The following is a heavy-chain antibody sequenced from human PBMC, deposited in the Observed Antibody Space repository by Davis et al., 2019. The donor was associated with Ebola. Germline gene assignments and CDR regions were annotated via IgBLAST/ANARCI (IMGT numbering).Heavy chain of an antibody. J-gene: IGHJ4*02. CDR1: GFTVRSNY. CDR3: ARSVPGIAVAGYFDY. V-gene: IGHV3-53*05. Sequence: GESLKISCAASGFTVRSNYMSWVRQAPGKGLEWVSVIYNGGSTYYADSVKGRFTISRDNSKNTLYLQMNSLRDEDTAVYYCARSVPGIAVAGYFDYWGQGTLVTVSS. CDR2: IYNGGST. D-gene: IGHD6-19*01.